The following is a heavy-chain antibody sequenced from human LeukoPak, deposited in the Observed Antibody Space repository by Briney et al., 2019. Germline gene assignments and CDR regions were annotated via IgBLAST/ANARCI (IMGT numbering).Heavy chain of an antibody. J-gene: IGHJ4*02. Sequence: ASVKVSCKASGYTFTGYYMHWVRQAPGQGLEWIGWINPNSGGTNYAQKFQGWVTMTRDTSISTAYMELSRLRSDDTAVYYCARSRKECSGGSCYSAFPIDYWGQGTLVTVSS. CDR3: ARSRKECSGGSCYSAFPIDY. CDR1: GYTFTGYY. V-gene: IGHV1-2*04. D-gene: IGHD2-15*01. CDR2: INPNSGGT.